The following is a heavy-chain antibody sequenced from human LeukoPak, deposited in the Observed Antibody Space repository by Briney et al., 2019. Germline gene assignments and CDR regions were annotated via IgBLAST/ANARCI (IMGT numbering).Heavy chain of an antibody. CDR2: ISSNGGST. CDR1: GFTFSSYA. Sequence: GGSLRLSCAASGFTFSSYAMHWVRQAPGKGLEYVSAISSNGGSTYYANSVKGRFTISRDNSKNTLYLQMNSLRAEDTAVYYCARGTAARLFDYWGQGTLVTVSS. CDR3: ARGTAARLFDY. V-gene: IGHV3-64*01. D-gene: IGHD6-6*01. J-gene: IGHJ4*02.